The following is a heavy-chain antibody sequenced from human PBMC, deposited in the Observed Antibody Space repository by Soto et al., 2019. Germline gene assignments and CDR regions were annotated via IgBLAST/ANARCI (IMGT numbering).Heavy chain of an antibody. CDR2: ISPDGRTT. J-gene: IGHJ4*02. V-gene: IGHV3-74*01. CDR1: GFSFSHYW. CDR3: ADSWLPTSY. D-gene: IGHD3-10*01. Sequence: QPGGSLRLSCAASGFSFSHYWRHWVRQAPGKGLLWVSRISPDGRTTTYADSVKGRFTISRDNAKSTLYLQMNSLTVEDGAVYYCADSWLPTSYWGPGTLVTVYS.